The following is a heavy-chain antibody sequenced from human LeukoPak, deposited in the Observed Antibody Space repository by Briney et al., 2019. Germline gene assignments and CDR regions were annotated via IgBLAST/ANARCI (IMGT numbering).Heavy chain of an antibody. CDR3: ARQSTAMGTYDY. Sequence: PSETLSLTCTVSGGSISSSSYYWGCIRQPPGKGLEWIGSIYYSGNTYYNPSLKSRGTISVDTSKNQFSLKLSSVTAADTAVYYSARQSTAMGTYDYWGQGTLVPVSS. J-gene: IGHJ4*02. D-gene: IGHD5-18*01. CDR2: IYYSGNT. CDR1: GGSISSSSYY. V-gene: IGHV4-39*01.